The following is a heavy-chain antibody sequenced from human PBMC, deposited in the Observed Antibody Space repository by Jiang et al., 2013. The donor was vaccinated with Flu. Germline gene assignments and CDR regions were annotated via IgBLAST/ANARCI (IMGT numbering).Heavy chain of an antibody. J-gene: IGHJ5*02. V-gene: IGHV4-59*08. CDR3: ARTGGDWFDP. Sequence: SLTCTVSGGSISSYYWSWIRQPPGKGLEWIGYIYYSGSTNYNPSLKSRVTISVDTSKNQFSLKLSSVTAADTAVYYCARTGGDWFDPWGQGTLVTVSS. CDR2: IYYSGST. CDR1: GGSISSYY.